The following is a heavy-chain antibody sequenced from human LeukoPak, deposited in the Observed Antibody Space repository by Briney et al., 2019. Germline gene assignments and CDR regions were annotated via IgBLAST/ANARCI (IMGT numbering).Heavy chain of an antibody. Sequence: GVSLSLLCAASGFTLNSYWMSWVRQAPGKGREWVAHIKQDGKEKYYEYSVIRRFTIYRDNAKNSLYLQMNSVTAEDKAVYCCDRDVSAYCGGDCYYSCYYMDVWGKGTTVTVSS. CDR2: IKQDGKEK. V-gene: IGHV3-7*01. D-gene: IGHD2-21*01. J-gene: IGHJ6*03. CDR1: GFTLNSYW. CDR3: DRDVSAYCGGDCYYSCYYMDV.